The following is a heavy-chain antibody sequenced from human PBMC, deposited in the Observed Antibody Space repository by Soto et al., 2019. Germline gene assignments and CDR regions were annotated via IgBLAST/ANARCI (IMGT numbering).Heavy chain of an antibody. V-gene: IGHV3-23*01. CDR3: AKDAWYNSYNWHSNNWFDP. J-gene: IGHJ5*02. CDR2: ISSSGGST. CDR1: GCTFGGYG. D-gene: IGHD1-20*01. Sequence: GGPLRVSSGTAGCTFGGYGMSWVRQAPGKGLEWVSAISSSGGSTYYADSVKGRFTISRDNSKNTLHLQMNSLRVEDTAVYYCAKDAWYNSYNWHSNNWFDPWGQGTLVTVSS.